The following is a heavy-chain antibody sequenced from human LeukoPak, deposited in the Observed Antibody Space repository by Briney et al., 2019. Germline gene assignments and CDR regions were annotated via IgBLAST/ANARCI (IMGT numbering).Heavy chain of an antibody. J-gene: IGHJ4*02. Sequence: GASVKVSCKASGYTFTSYGISWVRQAPGQGLEWMGWINPNSGGTNYAQKFQGRVTMTRDTSISTAYMELSRLRSDDTAVYYCARSGYQTYFDYWGQGTLVTVSS. V-gene: IGHV1-2*02. CDR2: INPNSGGT. CDR1: GYTFTSYG. D-gene: IGHD3-22*01. CDR3: ARSGYQTYFDY.